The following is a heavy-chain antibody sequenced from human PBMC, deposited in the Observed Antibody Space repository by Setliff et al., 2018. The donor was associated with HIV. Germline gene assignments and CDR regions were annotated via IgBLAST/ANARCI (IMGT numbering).Heavy chain of an antibody. CDR3: ARGEWVIRGDFDH. CDR1: ATFTNVD. D-gene: IGHD3-10*01. V-gene: IGHV1-8*01. CDR2: MNPNSGVS. Sequence: ASVKVSCKASATFTNVDIHWLRRATGQGLEWMGWMNPNSGVSGYGQKFQGRVTMTRDTSTTTAYMELSSLTSEDTAVYYCARGEWVIRGDFDHWGQGTLVTVSS. J-gene: IGHJ4*02.